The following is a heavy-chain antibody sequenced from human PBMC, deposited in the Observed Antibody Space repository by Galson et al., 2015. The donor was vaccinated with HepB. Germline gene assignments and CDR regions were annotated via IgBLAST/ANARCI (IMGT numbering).Heavy chain of an antibody. CDR1: GFTFSSYS. CDR2: ISSSSSYI. J-gene: IGHJ4*02. Sequence: SLRLSCAASGFTFSSYSMNWVRQAPGKGLEWVSSISSSSSYIYYADSVKGRFTISRDNAKNSLYLQMNSPRAEDTAVYYCARTTYVDTAMVTRDWGQGTLVTVSS. D-gene: IGHD5-18*01. CDR3: ARTTYVDTAMVTRD. V-gene: IGHV3-21*01.